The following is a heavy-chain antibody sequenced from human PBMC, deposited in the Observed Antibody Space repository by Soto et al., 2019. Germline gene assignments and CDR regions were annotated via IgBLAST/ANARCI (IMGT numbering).Heavy chain of an antibody. CDR3: ARGSHRAYYYYGMDV. CDR1: GGSISTGGYS. CDR2: IYHSGST. J-gene: IGHJ6*02. V-gene: IGHV4-30-2*01. Sequence: TLSLTCAVSGGSISTGGYSWSWIRQPPGKGLEWIGYIYHSGSTYYNPSLKSRVTISVDRSKNQFSLKLSSVTAADTAVYYCARGSHRAYYYYGMDVWGQGTTVTVSS.